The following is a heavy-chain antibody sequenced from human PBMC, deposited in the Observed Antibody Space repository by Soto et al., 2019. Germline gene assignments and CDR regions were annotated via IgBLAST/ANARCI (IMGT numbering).Heavy chain of an antibody. CDR1: GFTFSSYA. CDR3: AKDGAVTYYYDNPDY. D-gene: IGHD3-22*01. V-gene: IGHV3-23*01. J-gene: IGHJ4*02. CDR2: IRGSGGST. Sequence: GGSLRLSCAAPGFTFSSYAMSWVRQAPGKGLEWVSAIRGSGGSTYYADSVKGRSTISRDNSKNTLYLQMNSLRAEDTAVYYCAKDGAVTYYYDNPDYWGQGTLVTVSS.